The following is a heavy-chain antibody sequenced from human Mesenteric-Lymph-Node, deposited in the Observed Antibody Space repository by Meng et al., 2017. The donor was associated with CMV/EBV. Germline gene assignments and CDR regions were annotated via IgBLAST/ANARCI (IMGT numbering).Heavy chain of an antibody. CDR2: INPNSGGT. Sequence: ASVKVSCKASGYTFTGYYMHWVRQVPGQGLEWMGWINPNSGGTNYAQKFQGRVTMTRDTSISTAYMELSRLRSDDTAVYYCARGGYSSSSGGDYWGQGTLVTVSS. J-gene: IGHJ4*02. D-gene: IGHD6-6*01. V-gene: IGHV1-2*02. CDR3: ARGGYSSSSGGDY. CDR1: GYTFTGYY.